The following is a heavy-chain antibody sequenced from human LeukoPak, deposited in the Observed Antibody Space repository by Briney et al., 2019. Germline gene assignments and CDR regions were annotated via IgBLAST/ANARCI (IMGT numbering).Heavy chain of an antibody. Sequence: SETLSLTCTVSGGFISNYYWSWIRQPPGKGLEWIGYIYYRGSTNYNPSLKSRVTISVDTSKNQFSLKLSSVTAADTAVYYCARLSGYSSGHYYSDYWGQGTLVTVSS. V-gene: IGHV4-59*01. D-gene: IGHD3-22*01. CDR1: GGFISNYY. CDR2: IYYRGST. CDR3: ARLSGYSSGHYYSDY. J-gene: IGHJ4*02.